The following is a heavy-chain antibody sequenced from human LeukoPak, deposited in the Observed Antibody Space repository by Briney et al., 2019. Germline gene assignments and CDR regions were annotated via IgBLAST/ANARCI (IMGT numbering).Heavy chain of an antibody. D-gene: IGHD7-27*01. Sequence: GRSLRLSCAASGFTFSSYGMHWVRQAPGKGLEWVAVIWYDGSNKYYADSVKGRFTISRDNAKNTLYLQMISLRAEDTAVYYCAKDYKVRSGEPPIDYWGQGTLVTVSS. CDR2: IWYDGSNK. CDR1: GFTFSSYG. J-gene: IGHJ4*02. V-gene: IGHV3-33*06. CDR3: AKDYKVRSGEPPIDY.